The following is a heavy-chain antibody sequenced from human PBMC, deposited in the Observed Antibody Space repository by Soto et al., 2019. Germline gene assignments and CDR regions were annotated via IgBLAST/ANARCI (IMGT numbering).Heavy chain of an antibody. J-gene: IGHJ6*02. CDR1: GGTFSSYA. CDR2: IIPIFGTA. D-gene: IGHD3-3*01. V-gene: IGHV1-69*01. Sequence: QVQLVQSGAEVKKPGSSVKVSCKASGGTFSSYAISWVRQAPGQGLEWMGGIIPIFGTANYAQKFQGRVTITADESTSTAYMELSSLRSEDTAVYYCARGSITIFGVVIPTSHYYGMDVWGQGTTVTVSS. CDR3: ARGSITIFGVVIPTSHYYGMDV.